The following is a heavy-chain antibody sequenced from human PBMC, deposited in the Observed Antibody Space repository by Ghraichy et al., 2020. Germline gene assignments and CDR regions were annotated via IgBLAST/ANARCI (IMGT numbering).Heavy chain of an antibody. J-gene: IGHJ3*02. CDR1: GGSISSYY. CDR2: IYYSGST. Sequence: SETLSLTCTVSGGSISSYYWSWIRQPPGKGLEWIGYIYYSGSTNYNPSLKSRVTISVDTSKNQFSLKLSSVTAADTAVYYCARVSIAAAGTGHDAFDIWGQGTMVTVSS. V-gene: IGHV4-59*01. CDR3: ARVSIAAAGTGHDAFDI. D-gene: IGHD6-13*01.